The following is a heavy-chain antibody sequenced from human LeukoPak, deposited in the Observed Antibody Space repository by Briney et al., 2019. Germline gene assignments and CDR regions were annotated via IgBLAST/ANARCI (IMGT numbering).Heavy chain of an antibody. CDR1: GGSISSGSYY. J-gene: IGHJ4*02. V-gene: IGHV4-61*02. Sequence: SETLSLTCTVSGGSISSGSYYWSWIRQPAGKGLEWIGRIYTSGSTNYNPSLKSRVTISVDTSKNQFSLKLSSVTAADTAVYYCARDMVRGDLSDYWGQGTLVTVSS. CDR2: IYTSGST. D-gene: IGHD3-10*01. CDR3: ARDMVRGDLSDY.